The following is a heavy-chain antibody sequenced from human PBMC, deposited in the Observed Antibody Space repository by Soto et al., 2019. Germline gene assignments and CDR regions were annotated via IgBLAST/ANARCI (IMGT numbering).Heavy chain of an antibody. CDR1: GGSVSSGSYY. D-gene: IGHD3-3*01. V-gene: IGHV4-61*01. CDR2: IYYSGRT. J-gene: IGHJ5*02. Sequence: SETLSLTCTVSGGSVSSGSYYWSWIRQPPGKGLEWIGYIYYSGRTNYNPSLKSRVTISVDTSKNQFSLKLSSVTAADTAVYYCARSTGRTYYDFWSGYLNWFDPWGQGTLVTVSS. CDR3: ARSTGRTYYDFWSGYLNWFDP.